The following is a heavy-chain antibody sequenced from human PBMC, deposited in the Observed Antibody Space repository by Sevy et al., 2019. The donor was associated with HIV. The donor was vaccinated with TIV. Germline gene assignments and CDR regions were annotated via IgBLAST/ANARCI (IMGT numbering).Heavy chain of an antibody. CDR1: GFTFSNYA. J-gene: IGHJ6*02. V-gene: IGHV3-23*01. CDR3: AKGVRLGGPIYYGMDV. CDR2: IGHNGDNT. Sequence: GGSLRLSCVASGFTFSNYAMTWVRQTPGKGLEWVSGIGHNGDNTHHASSVKGRFSITRDNSKNTLDLQMNSLRAEDTAVYYSAKGVRLGGPIYYGMDVWGQGTTVTVSS. D-gene: IGHD3-10*02.